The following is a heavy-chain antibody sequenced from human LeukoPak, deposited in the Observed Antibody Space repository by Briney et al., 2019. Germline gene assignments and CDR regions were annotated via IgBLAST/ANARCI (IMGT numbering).Heavy chain of an antibody. CDR1: GVSISSYH. CDR3: ARAYGGYSSSPYNWLDP. Sequence: ASETLSLTCTGSGVSISSYHWSWIRQSPGKGLGWIGYIYYSESTNYNPSLKSRVTISLDTSKNQFSLKLISVTAADTAVYYCARAYGGYSSSPYNWLDPWGRGTLVAVSS. D-gene: IGHD6-6*01. V-gene: IGHV4-59*01. J-gene: IGHJ5*02. CDR2: IYYSEST.